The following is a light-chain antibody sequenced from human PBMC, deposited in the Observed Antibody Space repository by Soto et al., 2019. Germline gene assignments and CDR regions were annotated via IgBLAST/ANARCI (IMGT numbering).Light chain of an antibody. CDR1: QDINNY. V-gene: IGKV1-33*01. Sequence: DIQMTQSPSSLSASVGDRVTITCQASQDINNYLNWYQQKPGKAPKLLIYDASNLETGVPSRFSGRGSGTDFTFTISSLQPEDIATYYCQQCSNLPFTFGPGTKVDIK. CDR3: QQCSNLPFT. CDR2: DAS. J-gene: IGKJ3*01.